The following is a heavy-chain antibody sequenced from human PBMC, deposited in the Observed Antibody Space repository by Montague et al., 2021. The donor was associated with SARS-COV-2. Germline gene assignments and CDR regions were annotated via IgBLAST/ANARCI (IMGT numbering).Heavy chain of an antibody. Sequence: SETLSLTCAVYGGSFSVYYWSWLRQSPRSGLERIAEINHIGTANXNPTLKSRVRLSVATSKNQFTLTLTSVTAADTTTYYCTKEGEEVRAARTRGAFDLWGQGTLVTVSS. V-gene: IGHV4-34*01. CDR2: INHIGTA. D-gene: IGHD2-2*01. CDR1: GGSFSVYY. J-gene: IGHJ3*01. CDR3: TKEGEEVRAARTRGAFDL.